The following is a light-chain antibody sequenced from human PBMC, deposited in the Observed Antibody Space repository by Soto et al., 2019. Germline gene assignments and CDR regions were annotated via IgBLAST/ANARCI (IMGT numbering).Light chain of an antibody. V-gene: IGKV3-15*01. CDR1: LPVSSN. J-gene: IGKJ2*01. CDR3: QQYNNWPYT. Sequence: EIVMTQSPATLSVSPGASATLSCRASLPVSSNLAWYRQIPGQAPTLLIYRVSTRATDIPARFSGSGSGTEFTLTISSLQSEDFAVYYCQQYNNWPYTFGPGTKLEIK. CDR2: RVS.